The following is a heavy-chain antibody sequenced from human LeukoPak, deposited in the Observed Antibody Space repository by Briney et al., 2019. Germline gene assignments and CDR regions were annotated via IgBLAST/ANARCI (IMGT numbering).Heavy chain of an antibody. CDR1: GGSISSRSYY. CDR2: IYSGGST. J-gene: IGHJ4*02. D-gene: IGHD3-22*01. Sequence: ETLSLTCTVSGGSISSRSYYWGWVRQAPGKGLEWVSVIYSGGSTYYADSVKGRFTISRDNSKNTLYLQMNSLRAEDTAVYYCARDYYYDSSGYPYIFDYWGQGTLVTVSS. V-gene: IGHV3-53*01. CDR3: ARDYYYDSSGYPYIFDY.